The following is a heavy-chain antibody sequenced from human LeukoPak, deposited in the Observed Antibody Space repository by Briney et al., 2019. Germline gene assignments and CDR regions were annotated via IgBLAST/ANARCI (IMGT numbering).Heavy chain of an antibody. V-gene: IGHV5-10-1*01. D-gene: IGHD3-9*01. CDR2: IDPSDSYT. J-gene: IGHJ6*02. CDR3: ARKYYDIPSYYYYGMDV. Sequence: GESLKISCKGSGYSFTSYWIGWVRQMPGKGLEWMGRIDPSDSYTNYSPSFQGHVTISADKSISTAYLQWSSLKASDTAMYYCARKYYDIPSYYYYGMDVWGQGTTVTVSS. CDR1: GYSFTSYW.